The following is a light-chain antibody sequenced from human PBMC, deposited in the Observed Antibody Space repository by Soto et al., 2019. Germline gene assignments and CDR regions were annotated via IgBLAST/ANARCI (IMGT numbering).Light chain of an antibody. J-gene: IGLJ1*01. CDR1: SSDIGAYNY. CDR2: EVS. Sequence: QAARTQAASVSGSPGQSITISCTGSSSDIGAYNYVSWFQQYPGKAPKLIISEVSNRPSGVSNRFSGSKSGTAASLTISGLQTYDESDYFWLSFATDSTHVFGTGTKATVL. V-gene: IGLV2-14*01. CDR3: LSFATDSTHV.